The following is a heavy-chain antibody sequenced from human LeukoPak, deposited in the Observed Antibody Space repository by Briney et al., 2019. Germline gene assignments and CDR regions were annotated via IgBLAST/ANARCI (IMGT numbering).Heavy chain of an antibody. D-gene: IGHD2-21*01. CDR3: ARGPFGNCGGGPCHFRDVDNWYDP. CDR1: GYTFTTYD. CDR2: MNPKSGDA. J-gene: IGHJ5*02. Sequence: ASVKVSCKASGYTFTTYDINWVRQAAGQGFEWMGWMNPKSGDAGYADKFQGRVAITRDTSINTAYLELSALTSDDTAVYYCARGPFGNCGGGPCHFRDVDNWYDPWGQGTLVTVCS. V-gene: IGHV1-8*03.